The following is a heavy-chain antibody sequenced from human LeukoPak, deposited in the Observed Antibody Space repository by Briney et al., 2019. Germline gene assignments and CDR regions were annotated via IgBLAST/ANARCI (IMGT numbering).Heavy chain of an antibody. CDR2: INPNSGGT. CDR3: ARDYDILTGYYKSSGY. Sequence: ASVKVSCKASGYTFTGYYMHWVRQAPGQGLEWMGWINPNSGGTNYAQKFQGRVTMTRDTSISTAYMELSRLRSDDTAVYYCARDYDILTGYYKSSGYWGQGTLVTVSS. D-gene: IGHD3-9*01. J-gene: IGHJ4*02. CDR1: GYTFTGYY. V-gene: IGHV1-2*02.